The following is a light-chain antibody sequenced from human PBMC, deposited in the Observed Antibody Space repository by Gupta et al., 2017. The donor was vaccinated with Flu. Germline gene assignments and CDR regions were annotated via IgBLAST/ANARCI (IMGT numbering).Light chain of an antibody. CDR3: MQARLPPYS. CDR2: LGS. Sequence: DIVMTQSPLSLPVTPGEPASISCRSSQSLLHSNGYTDLDWYLQKPGQSPQLLIYLGSNRASGVPDRFSGSGSGTDFTLKSSGGEAEDVGVYYCMQARLPPYSFGQGTKLEIK. CDR1: QSLLHSNGYTD. J-gene: IGKJ2*03. V-gene: IGKV2-28*01.